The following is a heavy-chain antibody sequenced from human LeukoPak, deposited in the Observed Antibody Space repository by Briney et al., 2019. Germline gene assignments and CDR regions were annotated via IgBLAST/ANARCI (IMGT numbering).Heavy chain of an antibody. Sequence: GESLKISCKGSGYKSSSQWIGWVRQMPGKGLEWMGLIFPGDSDTRYSPSFQGQVTISADKSISTAYLQWSSLKASDTAMYYCARRGDYYGSGSYSYWGQGTLVTVSS. V-gene: IGHV5-51*01. CDR1: GYKSSSQW. J-gene: IGHJ4*02. CDR3: ARRGDYYGSGSYSY. D-gene: IGHD3-10*01. CDR2: IFPGDSDT.